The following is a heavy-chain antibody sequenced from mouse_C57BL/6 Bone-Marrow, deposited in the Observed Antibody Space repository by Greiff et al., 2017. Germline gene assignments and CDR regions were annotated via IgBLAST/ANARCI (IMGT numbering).Heavy chain of an antibody. D-gene: IGHD1-1*01. CDR3: VGERGDYYGSSGGYFDV. CDR1: GFSFNTYA. Sequence: EADGGLVQPKGSLKLSCAASGFSFNTYAMNWVRQAPGKGLEWVARIRSKSNNYATYYADSVKDRFTISRDDSESMLYLQMNNLKTEDTAMYYCVGERGDYYGSSGGYFDVWGTGTTVTVSS. V-gene: IGHV10-1*01. CDR2: IRSKSNNYAT. J-gene: IGHJ1*03.